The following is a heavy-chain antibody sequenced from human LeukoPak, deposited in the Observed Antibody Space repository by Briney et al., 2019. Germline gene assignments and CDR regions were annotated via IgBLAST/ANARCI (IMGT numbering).Heavy chain of an antibody. CDR1: GYTFTSYG. Sequence: WASVKVSCKASGYTFTSYGISWVRQAPGQGLEWMGWISAYNGNTNYAQKLQGRVTMTTDTSTSTAYMELRSLRSDDTAVYYCARDREQPAYNWFDPWGQGTLVTVSS. CDR3: ARDREQPAYNWFDP. D-gene: IGHD1-26*01. CDR2: ISAYNGNT. V-gene: IGHV1-18*01. J-gene: IGHJ5*02.